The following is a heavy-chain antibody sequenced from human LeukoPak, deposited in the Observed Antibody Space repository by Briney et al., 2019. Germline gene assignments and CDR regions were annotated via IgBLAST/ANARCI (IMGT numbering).Heavy chain of an antibody. D-gene: IGHD3-9*01. V-gene: IGHV2-5*02. CDR3: AHSNYDILTGYPSLDYYYGMDV. Sequence: SGPTLVKPPQTLTLTCTFSGFSLSTSGVGVGWIRQPPGKALEWLALIYWDDDTRYSPSLKSRLTITKDTSKNQVVLTMTNMDPVDTATYYCAHSNYDILTGYPSLDYYYGMDVWGKGTTVTVSS. CDR2: IYWDDDT. J-gene: IGHJ6*04. CDR1: GFSLSTSGVG.